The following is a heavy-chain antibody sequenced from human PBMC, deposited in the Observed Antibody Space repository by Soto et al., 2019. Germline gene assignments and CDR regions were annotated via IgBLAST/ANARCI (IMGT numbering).Heavy chain of an antibody. Sequence: ASVKVSCKASGYTFTSYGISWVRQAPGQGLEWMGWISAYNGNTNYAQKLQGRVTVTTDTSTSTAYMELRSLRSDDTAVYYCARDIAVAGKRYYYYGMDVWGRGTTVTVSS. V-gene: IGHV1-18*01. CDR3: ARDIAVAGKRYYYYGMDV. D-gene: IGHD6-19*01. J-gene: IGHJ6*02. CDR2: ISAYNGNT. CDR1: GYTFTSYG.